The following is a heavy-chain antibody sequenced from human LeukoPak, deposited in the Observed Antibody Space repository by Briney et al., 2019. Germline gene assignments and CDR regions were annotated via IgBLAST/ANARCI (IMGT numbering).Heavy chain of an antibody. D-gene: IGHD5-18*01. CDR3: ARESGYSYGCFDY. CDR1: GFTFSSYE. CDR2: ISSSGSTT. J-gene: IGHJ4*02. Sequence: GGSLRLSCAASGFTFSSYEMNWVRQAPGKGLEWVSYISSSGSTTYYADSVKGRFTISRDNAKNSLYLQMNSLRAEDTAVYYCARESGYSYGCFDYWGQGTLVTVSS. V-gene: IGHV3-48*03.